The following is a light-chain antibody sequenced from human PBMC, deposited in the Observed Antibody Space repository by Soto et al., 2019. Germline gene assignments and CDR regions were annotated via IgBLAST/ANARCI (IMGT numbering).Light chain of an antibody. CDR2: DGS. V-gene: IGKV3-11*01. CDR1: QNVNSY. CDR3: QHRANSRMLT. J-gene: IGKJ4*01. Sequence: EIVLTQSPATLSLSPGERATLSCRASQNVNSYLVWYQKKPGHAPTLLIYDGSNRATGIPAMFSGSGSRTVFTITSSILEPEYFAVYYCQHRANSRMLTFGGGTKLEIK.